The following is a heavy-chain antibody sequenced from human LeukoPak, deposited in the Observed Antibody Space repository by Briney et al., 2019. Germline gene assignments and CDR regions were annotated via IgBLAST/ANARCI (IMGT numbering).Heavy chain of an antibody. D-gene: IGHD3-22*01. Sequence: SETLSLTCTVSGGSISGDYWSSIREPARQGLEWIGRIYTSGSTKYNPSLKSRVTMSVDTSKNQFSLKLSSVTAADTAVYYCARTYYYDSSGVLYFDYWGQGTLVTVSS. CDR3: ARTYYYDSSGVLYFDY. J-gene: IGHJ4*02. CDR1: GGSISGDY. CDR2: IYTSGST. V-gene: IGHV4-4*07.